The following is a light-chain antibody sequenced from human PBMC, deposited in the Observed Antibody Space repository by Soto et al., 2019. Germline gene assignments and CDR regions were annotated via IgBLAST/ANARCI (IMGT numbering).Light chain of an antibody. CDR1: QTVNSNF. V-gene: IGKV3-20*01. J-gene: IGKJ5*01. Sequence: ETVLTQSPGTLSLSPGEGATLSCRASQTVNSNFLAWYQQKPGQAPRLLIYRTSSRATGIPDRFSGSGSGTDFTLTISRLEPEDFAVFYCQQYGSSKITFGQGTLLEVK. CDR2: RTS. CDR3: QQYGSSKIT.